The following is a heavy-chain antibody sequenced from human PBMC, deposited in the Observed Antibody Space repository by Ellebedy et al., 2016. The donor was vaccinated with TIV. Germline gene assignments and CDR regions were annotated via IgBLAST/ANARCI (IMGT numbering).Heavy chain of an antibody. D-gene: IGHD2-2*01. Sequence: GGSLRLXXAASGFTFDDYGMSWVRQAPGKGLEWVSGINWNGGSTGYADSVKGRFTISRDNAKNSLYLQMNSLRVEDTALYYCARVGCSNTSCSLWGQGTLVTVSS. V-gene: IGHV3-20*03. CDR2: INWNGGST. J-gene: IGHJ4*02. CDR3: ARVGCSNTSCSL. CDR1: GFTFDDYG.